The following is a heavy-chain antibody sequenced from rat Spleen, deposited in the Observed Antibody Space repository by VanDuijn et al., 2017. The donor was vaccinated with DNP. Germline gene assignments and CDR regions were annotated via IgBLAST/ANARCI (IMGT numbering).Heavy chain of an antibody. V-gene: IGHV5-22*01. J-gene: IGHJ4*01. Sequence: EVQLVESGGGLVQPGRSMKLSCAASGFTFSDYYMAWVRQAPKKGLEWVASISYEGSSTYYGDSVKGRFTGSRDNAKRTLYLQMNSLRSEDTAIYYCTRHRTIMPYYYAMDAWGQGASVTVSS. CDR2: ISYEGSST. CDR1: GFTFSDYY. CDR3: TRHRTIMPYYYAMDA. D-gene: IGHD1-12*01.